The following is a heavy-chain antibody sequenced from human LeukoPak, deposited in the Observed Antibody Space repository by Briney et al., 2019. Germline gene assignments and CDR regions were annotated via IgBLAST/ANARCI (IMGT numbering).Heavy chain of an antibody. CDR3: ARELLSAASWFDP. D-gene: IGHD1-26*01. Sequence: YYXSWIRQPAGKGLEWXGRIYTSGSTNYNPSLKSRVTISVDTSKNQFSLKLSSVTAADTAVYYCARELLSAASWFDPWGQGTLVTVSS. J-gene: IGHJ5*02. CDR1: YY. CDR2: IYTSGST. V-gene: IGHV4-4*07.